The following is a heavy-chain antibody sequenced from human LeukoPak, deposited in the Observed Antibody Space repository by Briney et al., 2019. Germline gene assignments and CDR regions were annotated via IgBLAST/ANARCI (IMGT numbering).Heavy chain of an antibody. CDR3: ARGVSSSWFGPSIWGNWFDP. D-gene: IGHD6-13*01. CDR1: GGSISSGGYS. CDR2: IYPSGSA. J-gene: IGHJ5*02. V-gene: IGHV4-30-2*01. Sequence: PSETLSLTCAVSGGSISSGGYSWSWIRQPPGKDLEWIGYIYPSGSAYYSPSLKSRVTISVDTSKNQFSLKLSSVTAADTAVYYCARGVSSSWFGPSIWGNWFDPWGQGTLVTVSS.